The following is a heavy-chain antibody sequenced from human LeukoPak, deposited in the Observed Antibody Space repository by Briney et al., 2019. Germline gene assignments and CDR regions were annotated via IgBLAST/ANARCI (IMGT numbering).Heavy chain of an antibody. Sequence: GGSLRLSCAASGFTFSRYWMSWVRQAPGRGREWVVNIKQDGSEKYYVDSVKGRFTISRDNAKNSLYLQMNSLRAEDTAVYYSARELQLSFSCDYWGQGTLVTVSS. CDR1: GFTFSRYW. D-gene: IGHD5-18*01. CDR2: IKQDGSEK. J-gene: IGHJ4*02. CDR3: ARELQLSFSCDY. V-gene: IGHV3-7*01.